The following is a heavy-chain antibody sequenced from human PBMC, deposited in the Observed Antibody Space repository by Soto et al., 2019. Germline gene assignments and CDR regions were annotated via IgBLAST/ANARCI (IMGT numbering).Heavy chain of an antibody. CDR2: ISGSGGST. CDR1: GFTFSSYA. CDR3: AKAWAVATPFDY. V-gene: IGHV3-23*01. J-gene: IGHJ4*02. Sequence: GGSLRLSCAASGFTFSSYAMSWVRQAPGKGLEWVSAISGSGGSTYYADSVKGRFTISRDNSKNTLYLQMNSLRAGDTAVYYRAKAWAVATPFDYWGQGTLVTVSS. D-gene: IGHD5-12*01.